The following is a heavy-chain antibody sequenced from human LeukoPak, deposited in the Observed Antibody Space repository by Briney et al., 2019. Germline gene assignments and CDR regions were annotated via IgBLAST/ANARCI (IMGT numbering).Heavy chain of an antibody. V-gene: IGHV3-73*01. Sequence: AGGSLRLSCAASGFTFSGSAIHWVRQASGKWLAWVGRIRSKANSYATAYAASVKGRFTSSRDDSKNTAYLQMNSLKTEDTAVDYCTRRPREGVRGVIIPLGMYVWGKGTTVTVSS. J-gene: IGHJ6*03. D-gene: IGHD3-10*01. CDR1: GFTFSGSA. CDR2: IRSKANSYAT. CDR3: TRRPREGVRGVIIPLGMYV.